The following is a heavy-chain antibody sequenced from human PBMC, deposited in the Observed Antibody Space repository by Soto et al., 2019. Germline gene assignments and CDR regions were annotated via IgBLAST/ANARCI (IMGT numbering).Heavy chain of an antibody. CDR2: IYYSWSS. Sequence: SGTLCLTSTVSCGSIVSQYWRWFRQAPGKGLEWIGYIYYSWSSNYNPSLKSRVTISLDSSKNQFSLNLSSVTAADTAVYYCARTISGYYFDYWGQGTLVTVSS. J-gene: IGHJ4*02. V-gene: IGHV4-59*11. D-gene: IGHD3-22*01. CDR3: ARTISGYYFDY. CDR1: CGSIVSQY.